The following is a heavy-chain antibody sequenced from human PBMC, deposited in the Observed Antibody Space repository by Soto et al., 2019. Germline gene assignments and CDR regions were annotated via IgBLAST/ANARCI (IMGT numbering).Heavy chain of an antibody. CDR1: GYSFTSYA. CDR3: ARAAYYYESSGYYPGDY. CDR2: INAGNGNT. D-gene: IGHD3-22*01. J-gene: IGHJ4*01. Sequence: ASVKVSCKASGYSFTSYAIHWMRQAPGQRLEWMGWINAGNGNTKVPQKNKGRVTFTRDTSASKVYIKVSSLRSEDTAVYYCARAAYYYESSGYYPGDYWG. V-gene: IGHV1-3*01.